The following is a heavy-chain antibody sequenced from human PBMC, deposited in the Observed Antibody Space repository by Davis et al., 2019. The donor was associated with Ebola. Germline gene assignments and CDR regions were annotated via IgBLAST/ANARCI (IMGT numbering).Heavy chain of an antibody. Sequence: AASVQVSCKASGYTFTNYYMHWVRQAPGPGLEWLGMINPNDGRTIYAQKFQGRVTVTRDTSTTTVYMDLSSLRSEDTALYYCTTPGGQDSGYEVFDIWGQGTMVTVSS. J-gene: IGHJ3*02. CDR2: INPNDGRT. CDR1: GYTFTNYY. CDR3: TTPGGQDSGYEVFDI. D-gene: IGHD5-12*01. V-gene: IGHV1-46*03.